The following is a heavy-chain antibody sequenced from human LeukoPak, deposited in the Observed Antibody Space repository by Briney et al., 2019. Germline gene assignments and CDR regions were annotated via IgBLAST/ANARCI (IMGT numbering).Heavy chain of an antibody. J-gene: IGHJ3*02. CDR1: GGSISSSSYY. CDR3: AISSTAMVTLNAFDI. D-gene: IGHD5-18*01. CDR2: IYYSGST. V-gene: IGHV4-39*01. Sequence: SETLSLTCTVSGGSISSSSYYWGWIRQPPGKGLEWIGSIYYSGSTYYYPSLKSRVTISVDTSKNQFSLKLSSVTAADTAVYYCAISSTAMVTLNAFDIWGQGTMVTVSS.